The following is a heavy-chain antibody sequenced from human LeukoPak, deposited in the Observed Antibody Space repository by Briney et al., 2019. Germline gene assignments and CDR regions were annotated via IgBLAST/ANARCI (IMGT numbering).Heavy chain of an antibody. CDR1: GGTFSSYA. J-gene: IGHJ4*02. CDR2: IIPIFGTA. V-gene: IGHV1-69*05. Sequence: SVKVSCKASGGTFSSYAISWVRQAPGQGLEWMGGIIPIFGTANYAQKFQGRVTMTRDMSTSTVYMELSSLRSEDTAVYYCARDTRYYDSSGYEPLDYWGQGTLVTVSS. CDR3: ARDTRYYDSSGYEPLDY. D-gene: IGHD3-22*01.